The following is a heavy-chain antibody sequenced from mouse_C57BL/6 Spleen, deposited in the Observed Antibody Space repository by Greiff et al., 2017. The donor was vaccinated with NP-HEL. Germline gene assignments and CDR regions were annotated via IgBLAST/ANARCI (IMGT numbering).Heavy chain of an antibody. V-gene: IGHV1-80*01. D-gene: IGHD3-2*02. Sequence: QVQLQQSGAELVKPGASVKISCKASGYAFSSYWMNWVKQRPGKGLEWIGQIYPGDGDTNYNGKFKGKATLTADKSSSTAYMQLSSLTSEDSAVYFCARWGSSGYCFDYWGQGTTLTVSS. J-gene: IGHJ2*01. CDR2: IYPGDGDT. CDR1: GYAFSSYW. CDR3: ARWGSSGYCFDY.